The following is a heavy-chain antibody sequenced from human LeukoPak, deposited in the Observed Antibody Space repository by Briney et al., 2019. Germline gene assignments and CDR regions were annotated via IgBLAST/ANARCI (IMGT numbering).Heavy chain of an antibody. CDR3: ARKSRYYDAFDI. CDR2: ISAYNGNT. V-gene: IGHV1-18*01. CDR1: GYTFTSYG. J-gene: IGHJ3*02. D-gene: IGHD1-26*01. Sequence: ASVKVSCEASGYTFTSYGISWVRQAPGQGLEWMGWISAYNGNTNYAQKLQGRVTMTTDTSTSTAYMELRSLRSDDTAVYYCARKSRYYDAFDIWGQGTMVTVSS.